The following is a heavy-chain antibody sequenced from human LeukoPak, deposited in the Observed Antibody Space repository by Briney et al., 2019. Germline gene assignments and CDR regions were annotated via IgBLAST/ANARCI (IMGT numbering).Heavy chain of an antibody. V-gene: IGHV4-39*07. CDR1: GGSISSSSYS. D-gene: IGHD1-1*01. CDR2: INYSGST. Sequence: SETLSLTCTVSGGSISSSSYSWGWIRQPPGKGLEWIGSINYSGSTYYNPSLKSRVTISIDTSMTQFSLKLSSVTAADTAVYYCARVEGDFYYYYMDVGGKGTTVTVSS. J-gene: IGHJ6*03. CDR3: ARVEGDFYYYYMDV.